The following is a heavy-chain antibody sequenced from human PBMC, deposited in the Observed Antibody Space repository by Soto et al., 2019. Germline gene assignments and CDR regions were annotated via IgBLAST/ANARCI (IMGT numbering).Heavy chain of an antibody. V-gene: IGHV4-34*01. CDR2: INHSGST. Sequence: SETLSLTCAVYGGTFSGYIGTWILQSPGKGLQWIGQINHSGSTYYNPSLKSRVTISLYTSSDQFSLELSSVTAADTAVYYCARGLFSESSYSGGWYYFDNWSQGSLVTVSS. J-gene: IGHJ4*02. D-gene: IGHD1-26*01. CDR3: ARGLFSESSYSGGWYYFDN. CDR1: GGTFSGYI.